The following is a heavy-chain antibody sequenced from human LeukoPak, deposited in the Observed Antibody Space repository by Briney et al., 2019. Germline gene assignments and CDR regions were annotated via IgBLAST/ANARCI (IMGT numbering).Heavy chain of an antibody. CDR1: GHTFTSYN. CDR2: MNPNSGNT. J-gene: IGHJ4*02. D-gene: IGHD5-12*01. Sequence: GASVKVSCKASGHTFTSYNINWVRQATGQGLEWMGWMNPNSGNTGYAQKFQGRVTMTRNTSISTAYMELSSLRSEDTAVYYCARRLATTDFDYWGQGTLVTVSS. CDR3: ARRLATTDFDY. V-gene: IGHV1-8*01.